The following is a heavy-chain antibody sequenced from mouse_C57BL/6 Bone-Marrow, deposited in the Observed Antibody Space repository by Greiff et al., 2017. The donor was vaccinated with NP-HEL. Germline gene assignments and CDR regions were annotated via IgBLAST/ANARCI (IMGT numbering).Heavy chain of an antibody. D-gene: IGHD2-3*01. CDR1: GYTFTDYE. CDR2: IDPETGGT. CDR3: TGYGYYV. J-gene: IGHJ2*01. V-gene: IGHV1-15*01. Sequence: QVQLKQSGAELVRPGASVTLSCKASGYTFTDYEMHWVKQTPVHGLEWIGAIDPETGGTAYNQKFKGKAILTADKSSSTAYMELRSLTSEDSAVYYCTGYGYYVWGQGTTLTVSS.